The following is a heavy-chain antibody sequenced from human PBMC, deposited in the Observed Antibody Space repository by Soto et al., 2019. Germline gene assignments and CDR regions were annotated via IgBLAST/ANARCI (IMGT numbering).Heavy chain of an antibody. CDR1: SDSISSYY. CDR2: TDYSGNT. V-gene: IGHV4-59*08. J-gene: IGHJ4*02. D-gene: IGHD6-19*01. Sequence: QVQLQESGPGLVRPSETLSLTCTVSSDSISSYYWIWIRQSPGKGLEWIGYTDYSGNTNYNPTLKSRDTISGETSKNQFSLRLSSVTAADTAVYYCARAVGDPLYYLDYWGQGTLVTVSS. CDR3: ARAVGDPLYYLDY.